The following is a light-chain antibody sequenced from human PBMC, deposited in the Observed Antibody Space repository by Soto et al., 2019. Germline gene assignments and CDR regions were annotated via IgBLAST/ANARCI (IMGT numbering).Light chain of an antibody. J-gene: IGLJ7*01. Sequence: QSVLTQSPSVSGAPGQRVTISCTGSSSNIGAGYDVHWYQQLPGTAPKLLIYDNSNRPSGVPDRFSGSKSGTPASLAITGLQAEDEAEYYCQSYDSSLSGAVFGGGTQLTVL. CDR1: SSNIGAGYD. CDR3: QSYDSSLSGAV. CDR2: DNS. V-gene: IGLV1-40*01.